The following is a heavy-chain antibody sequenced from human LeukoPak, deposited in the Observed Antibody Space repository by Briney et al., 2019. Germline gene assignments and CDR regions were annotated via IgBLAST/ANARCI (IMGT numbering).Heavy chain of an antibody. Sequence: PGGSLRLSCAASGITFSSYAMHWVRQAPGKGLEWVAVISYDGSNKYYADSVKGRFTISRDNSKNTLYLQMNSLRAEDTAVYYCARDHLHDHGTFDYWGQGTLVTVSS. J-gene: IGHJ4*02. CDR1: GITFSSYA. CDR2: ISYDGSNK. V-gene: IGHV3-30-3*01. D-gene: IGHD1-14*01. CDR3: ARDHLHDHGTFDY.